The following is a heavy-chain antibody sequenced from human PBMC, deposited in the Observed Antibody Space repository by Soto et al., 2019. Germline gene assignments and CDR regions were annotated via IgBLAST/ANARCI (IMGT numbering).Heavy chain of an antibody. CDR3: ASFSGGRYRSNGMDV. Sequence: GESLKISCKGSGYSFTSYWISWVRQMPGKGLEWMGRIDPSDSYTNYSPSFQGHVTISADKSISTAYLQWSSLKASDTAMYYCASFSGGRYRSNGMDVWGQGTTVTVSS. V-gene: IGHV5-10-1*01. CDR1: GYSFTSYW. J-gene: IGHJ6*02. CDR2: IDPSDSYT. D-gene: IGHD1-26*01.